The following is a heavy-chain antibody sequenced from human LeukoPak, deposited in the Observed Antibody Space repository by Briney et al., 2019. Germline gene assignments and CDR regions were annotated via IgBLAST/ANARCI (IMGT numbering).Heavy chain of an antibody. V-gene: IGHV3-30*02. Sequence: GGSLRLPCVASGISFSTYGMHWVRQDPGKGLEWVAFIQKDGNNKHHADSVKGRFTISRDNSKNTLYLQMNSLRPEDTAVYYCAPGLDFFDYWGQGIPVTVSS. CDR1: GISFSTYG. CDR2: IQKDGNNK. J-gene: IGHJ4*02. CDR3: APGLDFFDY.